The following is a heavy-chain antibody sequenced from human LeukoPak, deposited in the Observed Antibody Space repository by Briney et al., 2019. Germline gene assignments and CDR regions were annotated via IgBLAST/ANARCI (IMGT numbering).Heavy chain of an antibody. CDR2: INPSGGST. D-gene: IGHD3-10*01. J-gene: IGHJ6*03. Sequence: GASVKVSCKASGYTFTSYYMHWVRQAPGQGLEWMGIINPSGGSTSYAQKFQGRVTMTRDTSTSTVYMELSSLRSEDTAVYYCARGRGHFNLNRGGGHYHYYMDVWGKGTTVTVSS. CDR3: ARGRGHFNLNRGGGHYHYYMDV. V-gene: IGHV1-46*01. CDR1: GYTFTSYY.